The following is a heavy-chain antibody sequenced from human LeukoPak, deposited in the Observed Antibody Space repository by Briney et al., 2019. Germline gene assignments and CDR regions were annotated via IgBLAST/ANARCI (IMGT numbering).Heavy chain of an antibody. CDR3: AKDPLGGGSSLINWFDS. D-gene: IGHD1-26*01. J-gene: IGHJ5*01. V-gene: IGHV3-23*01. CDR2: IGAYAART. CDR1: GFDFSSYA. Sequence: PGGSLRLSCVASGFDFSSYAMTWVRQAPGRGLEWVLTIGAYAARTYYADSVKGRFTTSRENSKSTLSLQMNSLRAEDTALYFCAKDPLGGGSSLINWFDSWGQGTLVTVSS.